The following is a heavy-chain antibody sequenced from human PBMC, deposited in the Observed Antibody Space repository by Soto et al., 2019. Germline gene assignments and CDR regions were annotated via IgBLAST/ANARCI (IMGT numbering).Heavy chain of an antibody. Sequence: PSETLSLTCVVSGGSISSDIWWSWVRQPPGKGLEWIGEIYYTGRANYNPSLRSRVTMSVDKSNNQFSLKLSSVTAADTAVYYCARSGKIIAARGFDYWGQGTLVTVSS. V-gene: IGHV4-4*02. J-gene: IGHJ4*02. CDR3: ARSGKIIAARGFDY. D-gene: IGHD6-6*01. CDR1: GGSISSDIW. CDR2: IYYTGRA.